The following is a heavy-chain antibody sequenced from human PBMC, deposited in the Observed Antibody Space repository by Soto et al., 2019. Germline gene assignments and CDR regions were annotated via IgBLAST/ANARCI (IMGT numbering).Heavy chain of an antibody. CDR3: ARVSVVAGNRGVDY. D-gene: IGHD6-19*01. Sequence: PSETLSLTCTVSGGSISSYYWSWIRQPPGKGLEWIGYIYYSGSTNYNPSLQSRVTISVDTSKNQFSLKLSSVTAADTAVYYCARVSVVAGNRGVDYWGQGTLVTVSS. CDR2: IYYSGST. V-gene: IGHV4-59*01. J-gene: IGHJ4*02. CDR1: GGSISSYY.